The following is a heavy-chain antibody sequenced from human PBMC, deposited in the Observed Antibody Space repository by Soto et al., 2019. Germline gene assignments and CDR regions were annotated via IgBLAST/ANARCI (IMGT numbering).Heavy chain of an antibody. Sequence: GGSLRLSCAASGFTFSSYGMHWVRQAPGKGLEWVAVIWYDGSNKYYADSAKGRFTISRDNSKNTLYLQMNSLKAEDTAVYYCARDPRSVAGSYYYYYYMDVWGKGTTVTVSS. CDR1: GFTFSSYG. J-gene: IGHJ6*03. V-gene: IGHV3-33*01. CDR3: ARDPRSVAGSYYYYYYMDV. CDR2: IWYDGSNK. D-gene: IGHD6-19*01.